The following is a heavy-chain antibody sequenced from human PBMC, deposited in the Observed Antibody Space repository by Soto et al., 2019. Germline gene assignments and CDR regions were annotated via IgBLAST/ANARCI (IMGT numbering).Heavy chain of an antibody. D-gene: IGHD3-16*01. CDR1: GFTFSSYA. J-gene: IGHJ4*02. CDR3: ARAYEGDYFDY. V-gene: IGHV3-30-3*01. CDR2: ISYDGSNK. Sequence: QVQLVESGGGVVQPGRSLRLSCAASGFTFSSYAMHWVGQAPGKGLEWVAVISYDGSNKYYADSVKGRFTISRDNSKNTLYLQMNSLRAEDTAVYYCARAYEGDYFDYWGQGTLVTVSS.